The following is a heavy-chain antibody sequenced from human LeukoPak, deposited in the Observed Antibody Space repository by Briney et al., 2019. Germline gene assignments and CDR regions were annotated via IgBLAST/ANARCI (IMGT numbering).Heavy chain of an antibody. J-gene: IGHJ4*02. CDR3: ARVRYDDYGDYGNFDY. D-gene: IGHD4-17*01. Sequence: ASVKVSCKASGYTFTSYDINWVRQATGQGLEWMGWMNPNSGNTGYAQKFQGRVTMTRNTSISTAYMALSSLRSEDTAVYYCARVRYDDYGDYGNFDYWGQGTLVTVSS. CDR2: MNPNSGNT. CDR1: GYTFTSYD. V-gene: IGHV1-8*01.